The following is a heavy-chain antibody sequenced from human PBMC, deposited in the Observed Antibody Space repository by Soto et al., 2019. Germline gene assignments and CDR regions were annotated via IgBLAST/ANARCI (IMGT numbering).Heavy chain of an antibody. J-gene: IGHJ6*03. Sequence: ASVKVSCKASGYTFTSYDINWVRQATGQGLEWMGWMNPNSGNTGYAQKFQGRVTMTRNTSISTAYMELSSLRSEDTAVYYCARGRGGYCSSTSCQPRRNYYYYYYMDVWGKGTTVTVSS. CDR2: MNPNSGNT. CDR3: ARGRGGYCSSTSCQPRRNYYYYYYMDV. V-gene: IGHV1-8*01. D-gene: IGHD2-2*01. CDR1: GYTFTSYD.